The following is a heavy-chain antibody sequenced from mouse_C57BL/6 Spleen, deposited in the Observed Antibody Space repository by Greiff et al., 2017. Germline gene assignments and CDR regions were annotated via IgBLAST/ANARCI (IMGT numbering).Heavy chain of an antibody. Sequence: VKLMESGAELARPGASVKLSCKASGYTFTSYGISWVKQRTGQGLEWIGEIYPRSGNTYYNEKFKGKATLTADKSSSTAYMELRSLTSEDSAVYFCARKTTDWYFDVWGTGTTVTVSS. V-gene: IGHV1-81*01. CDR1: GYTFTSYG. CDR3: ARKTTDWYFDV. CDR2: IYPRSGNT. J-gene: IGHJ1*03. D-gene: IGHD1-1*01.